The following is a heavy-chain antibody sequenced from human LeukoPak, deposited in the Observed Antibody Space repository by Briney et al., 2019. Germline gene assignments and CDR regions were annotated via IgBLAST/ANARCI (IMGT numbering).Heavy chain of an antibody. CDR2: INLNSGDA. J-gene: IGHJ4*02. D-gene: IGHD5-18*01. CDR1: GYTFTVHY. Sequence: GASVKVSCKASGYTFTVHYIHWVRQAPGQGPEWMGWINLNSGDANYPQKFQGRVTMTRDTSISTAYMEMSSLRSDDTAVYYCARDKGSGYLPFDFWGQGTLVTVSS. CDR3: ARDKGSGYLPFDF. V-gene: IGHV1-2*02.